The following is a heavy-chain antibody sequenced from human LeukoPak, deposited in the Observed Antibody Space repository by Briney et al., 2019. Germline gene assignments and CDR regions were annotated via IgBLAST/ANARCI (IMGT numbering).Heavy chain of an antibody. J-gene: IGHJ5*02. D-gene: IGHD3-22*01. CDR3: ARAVGYYDSSGYSRDWFDP. Sequence: PGGSLRLSCAGSGFTFSSYGMHWVRQAPGKGLEWVAVIWYDGSNKYYADSVKGRFTISRDNSKNTLYLQMNSLRAEDTAVYYCARAVGYYDSSGYSRDWFDPWGQGTLVTVSS. CDR2: IWYDGSNK. CDR1: GFTFSSYG. V-gene: IGHV3-33*08.